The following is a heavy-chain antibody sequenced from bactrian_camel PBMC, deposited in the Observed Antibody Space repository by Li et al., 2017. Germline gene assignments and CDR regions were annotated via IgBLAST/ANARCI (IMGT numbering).Heavy chain of an antibody. J-gene: IGHJ6*01. CDR3: RPLARELQLWDPRPGPARLTLVT. CDR1: GWVLNRNH. D-gene: IGHD3*01. CDR2: LTTDGRT. Sequence: QVQLVESGGGAVQPGGSLRLSCEVPGWVLNRNHCMGWFRQGPGKEREAVAGLTTDGRTIYEDSVKGRFTISQDNAVNTMYLQMKTWSLPTRACITVRPLARELQLWDPRPGPARLTLVTGARGPRSPSP. V-gene: IGHV3S53*01.